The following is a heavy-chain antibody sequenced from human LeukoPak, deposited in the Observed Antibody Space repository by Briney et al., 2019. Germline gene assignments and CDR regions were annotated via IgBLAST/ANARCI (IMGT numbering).Heavy chain of an antibody. CDR2: IYYSGST. V-gene: IGHV4-34*01. D-gene: IGHD4-17*01. CDR1: GGSFSGYY. CDR3: ARDWRDYGDYYFDY. J-gene: IGHJ4*02. Sequence: PSETLSLTCAVYGGSFSGYYWSWIRQPPGKGLEWIGSIYYSGSTYYNPSLKSRVTISVDTSKNQFSLKLSSVTAADTAVYYCARDWRDYGDYYFDYWGQGTLVTVSS.